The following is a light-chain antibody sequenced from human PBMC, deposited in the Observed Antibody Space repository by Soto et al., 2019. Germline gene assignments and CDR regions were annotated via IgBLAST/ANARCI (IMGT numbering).Light chain of an antibody. CDR2: KGS. J-gene: IGLJ1*01. CDR3: GSCAGSITFNV. V-gene: IGLV2-23*01. CDR1: KNDVGRYNL. Sequence: GLTQPACVYGSTGTSIPISCSGTKNDVGRYNLVSWYQQRPGKAPKLVIYKGSERPSGVSNRFSRSKSGNTASLTISGLQAEDDSDYYCGSCAGSITFNVCGTGTKFTGL.